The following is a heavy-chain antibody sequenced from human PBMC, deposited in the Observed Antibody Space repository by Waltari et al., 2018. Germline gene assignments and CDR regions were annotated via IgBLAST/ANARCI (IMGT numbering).Heavy chain of an antibody. V-gene: IGHV4-4*02. D-gene: IGHD6-19*01. J-gene: IGHJ4*02. CDR3: AARYSSGWYSTLY. Sequence: QVQLQESGPGLVKPSGTLSPTCAVSGGPISISNWGSWVRQPPGKGLEWIGEIYHSGSTNYNPSLKSRVTISVDKSKNQFSLKLSSVTAADTAVYYCAARYSSGWYSTLYWGQGTLVTVSS. CDR2: IYHSGST. CDR1: GGPISISNW.